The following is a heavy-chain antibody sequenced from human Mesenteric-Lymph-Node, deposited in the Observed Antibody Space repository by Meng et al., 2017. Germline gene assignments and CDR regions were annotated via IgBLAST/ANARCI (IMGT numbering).Heavy chain of an antibody. CDR3: ARAITGTHYYYYGMDV. D-gene: IGHD1-7*01. CDR2: IYYSGST. Sequence: SETLSLTCTVSGGSISSSSYYWGWIRQPPGKGLEWIGSIYYSGSTYYNPSLKSRVTISVDTSKNQFSLKLSSVTAADTAVYYCARAITGTHYYYYGMDVWGQGTTVTVSS. CDR1: GGSISSSSYY. V-gene: IGHV4-39*07. J-gene: IGHJ6*02.